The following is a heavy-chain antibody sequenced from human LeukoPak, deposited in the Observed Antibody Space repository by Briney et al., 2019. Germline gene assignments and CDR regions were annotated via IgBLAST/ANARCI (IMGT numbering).Heavy chain of an antibody. CDR2: IKQDGSEK. V-gene: IGHV3-7*01. CDR3: ARGRGDAPYFDS. J-gene: IGHJ4*02. CDR1: GFTFSSYW. D-gene: IGHD2-15*01. Sequence: GGSLRLSCAASGFTFSSYWMSWVRQAPGKGLEWVANIKQDGSEKTYVDSVKGRFAISRDNAKNSLFLQMNSLRAEDTAVYYCARGRGDAPYFDSWGQGTVVTVSS.